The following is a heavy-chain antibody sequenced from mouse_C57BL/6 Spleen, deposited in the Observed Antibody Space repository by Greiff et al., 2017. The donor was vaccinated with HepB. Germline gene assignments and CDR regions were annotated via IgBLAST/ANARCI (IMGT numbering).Heavy chain of an antibody. D-gene: IGHD1-1*01. CDR3: ARQGYYGSSSLFDY. Sequence: EVKLQESGGDLVKPGGSLKLSCAASGFTFSSYGMSWVRQTPDKTLAWVATISSGGSYTYYPDSVKGRFTISRDNAKNTLYLQMSRLKSEDTAMYYCARQGYYGSSSLFDYWGQGTTLTVSS. CDR2: ISSGGSYT. V-gene: IGHV5-6*01. CDR1: GFTFSSYG. J-gene: IGHJ2*01.